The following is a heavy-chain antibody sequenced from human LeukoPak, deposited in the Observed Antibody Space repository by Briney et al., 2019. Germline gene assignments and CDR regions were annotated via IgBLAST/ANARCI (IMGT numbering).Heavy chain of an antibody. CDR2: ISGSGGST. CDR3: AKEPGYCSGGSCQGGDAFDI. Sequence: GGSLRLSCSASGFTVSNNYMSWVRQAPGKGLEWVSAISGSGGSTYYADSVKGRFTISRDNSKNTLYLQMNSLRAEDTAVYYCAKEPGYCSGGSCQGGDAFDIWGQGTMVTVSS. J-gene: IGHJ3*02. CDR1: GFTVSNNY. V-gene: IGHV3-23*01. D-gene: IGHD2-15*01.